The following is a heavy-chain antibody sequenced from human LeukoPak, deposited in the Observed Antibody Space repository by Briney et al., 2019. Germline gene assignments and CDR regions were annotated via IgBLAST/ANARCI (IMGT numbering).Heavy chain of an antibody. Sequence: SETLSLTCTVSGGSFSTYYWSWIRQSAGKGLEWIGRIHGSGSTNYNPSLVSRVTMSVDTSKNQFSLKVSSVTVADTGVYYCARAPEFSSGWLLDCWGQGSLVTVSS. J-gene: IGHJ4*02. CDR3: ARAPEFSSGWLLDC. D-gene: IGHD6-19*01. CDR2: IHGSGST. CDR1: GGSFSTYY. V-gene: IGHV4-4*07.